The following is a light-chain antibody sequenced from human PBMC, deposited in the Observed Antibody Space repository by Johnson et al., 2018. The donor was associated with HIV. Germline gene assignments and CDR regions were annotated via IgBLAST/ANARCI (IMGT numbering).Light chain of an antibody. CDR3: GTWDSGLGAVYV. V-gene: IGLV1-51*01. Sequence: QSVLTQPPSVSAAPGQTVTISCSGSSSNIGNNYVSWYQQLPGTFPKLLIYDNNKRPSGIPDRFSGSKSGTSATLGITGLQTGDEADYYCGTWDSGLGAVYVFGPGTKVTVL. CDR2: DNN. J-gene: IGLJ1*01. CDR1: SSNIGNNY.